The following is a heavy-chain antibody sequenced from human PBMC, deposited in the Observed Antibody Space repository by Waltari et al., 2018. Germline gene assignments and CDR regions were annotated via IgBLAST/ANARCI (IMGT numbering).Heavy chain of an antibody. V-gene: IGHV3-15*07. Sequence: EVQLVESGGGLVKPGGSLRLSCAASGFTFSNPWMNWVRPAPGKGLGWVGRIKSKTDGGTTDYAAPVKGRFTISRDDSKNTLYLQMNSLKTEDTAVYYCTTGGLWFGESEDDYWGQGTLVTVSS. J-gene: IGHJ4*02. D-gene: IGHD3-10*01. CDR2: IKSKTDGGTT. CDR1: GFTFSNPW. CDR3: TTGGLWFGESEDDY.